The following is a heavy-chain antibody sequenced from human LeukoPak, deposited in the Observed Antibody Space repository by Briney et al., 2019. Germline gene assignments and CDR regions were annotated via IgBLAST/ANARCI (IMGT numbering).Heavy chain of an antibody. V-gene: IGHV1-18*01. CDR3: ARPDCGGDCFKFDP. J-gene: IGHJ5*02. CDR2: ISAYNGNT. Sequence: ASVKVSCKASGYTFTSYGISWVRQAPGQGLEWMGWISAYNGNTHYAQKLQGRVTMTTDTSTSTAYMELSRLRSDDTAVYYCARPDCGGDCFKFDPWGQGTLVTVSS. CDR1: GYTFTSYG. D-gene: IGHD2-21*02.